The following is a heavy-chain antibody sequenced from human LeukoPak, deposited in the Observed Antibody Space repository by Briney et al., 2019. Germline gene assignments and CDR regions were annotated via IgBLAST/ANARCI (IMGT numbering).Heavy chain of an antibody. D-gene: IGHD2-8*01. V-gene: IGHV3-73*01. CDR3: AKGHTYGMI. CDR1: GFNFSDAA. Sequence: GGSLRLSCSASGFNFSDAAFHWVRQASGKGLEWVGRIRGKTLRYTTAYAASVKGRFIVSRDDSGNTGFLQMNSLKTEDTAVYYCAKGHTYGMIWGQGTLVSVSS. CDR2: IRGKTLRYTT. J-gene: IGHJ4*02.